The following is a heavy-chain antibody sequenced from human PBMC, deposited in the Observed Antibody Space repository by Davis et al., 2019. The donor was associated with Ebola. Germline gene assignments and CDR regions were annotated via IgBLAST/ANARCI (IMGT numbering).Heavy chain of an antibody. D-gene: IGHD1-1*01. J-gene: IGHJ4*02. Sequence: PSETLSLTCAVYGGSFSGYYWSWIRQPPGKGLEWIGEINHSGSTNYNPSLKSRVTISVDTSKNQFSLKLSSVTAADTAVYYCARENARRYNWNDGYDYWGQGTLVTVSS. CDR1: GGSFSGYY. V-gene: IGHV4-34*01. CDR3: ARENARRYNWNDGYDY. CDR2: INHSGST.